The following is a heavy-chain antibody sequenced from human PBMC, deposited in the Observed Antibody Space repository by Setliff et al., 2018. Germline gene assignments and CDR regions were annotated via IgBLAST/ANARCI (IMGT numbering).Heavy chain of an antibody. CDR3: AKSFSRREKFLLDY. Sequence: PSETLSLTCGVYGGSFSGYYWSWIRQPPGKRLEWVGEIIPGGSTNYNPSLKSRVTISVDTSKNQFSLKVNYGTAADTAVYYCAKSFSRREKFLLDYWGQGALVSVCS. CDR2: IIPGGST. V-gene: IGHV4-34*12. CDR1: GGSFSGYY. J-gene: IGHJ4*02.